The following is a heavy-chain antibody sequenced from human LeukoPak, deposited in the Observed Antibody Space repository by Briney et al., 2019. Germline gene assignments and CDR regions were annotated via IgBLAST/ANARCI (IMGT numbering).Heavy chain of an antibody. V-gene: IGHV4-4*02. CDR1: GGSISSSNW. CDR2: IYHSGST. CDR3: ARVGDSSSWYMYFQH. J-gene: IGHJ1*01. Sequence: SGTLSLTCAVSGGSISSSNWWSWVRQPPGKGLEWIGEIYHSGSTNYNPSLKSRVTISVDKSKNQFSLELSSVTAADTAVYYCARVGDSSSWYMYFQHWGQGTLVTVSS. D-gene: IGHD6-13*01.